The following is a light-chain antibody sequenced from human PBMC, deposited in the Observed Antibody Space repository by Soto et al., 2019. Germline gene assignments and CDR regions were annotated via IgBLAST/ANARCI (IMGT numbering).Light chain of an antibody. CDR2: TNN. Sequence: QSVLTQPPSASGTPGQRVTISCSGSNSNIGNNFVYWYQILPGTAPKLLMYTNNQRPSGVPDRFSGSRSGTSASLAVSGLRSEDEADYYCATWDDSLSGVVFGGGTQLTVL. CDR3: ATWDDSLSGVV. V-gene: IGLV1-47*01. J-gene: IGLJ2*01. CDR1: NSNIGNNF.